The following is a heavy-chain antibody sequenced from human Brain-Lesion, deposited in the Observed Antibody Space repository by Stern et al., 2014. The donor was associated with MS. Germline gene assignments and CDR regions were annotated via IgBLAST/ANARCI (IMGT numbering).Heavy chain of an antibody. CDR3: ARETGGYTYGDTDFFDF. CDR2: MDSGGTN. J-gene: IGHJ4*02. Sequence: QVQLVQSGPGLVKPSQTLSLTCTVSGGSISSGSYYWNWIRQPAGKGLEWIGRMDSGGTNNNTPPLKSRVTISGDPPKNQFSLKVISVTAADTAVYYCARETGGYTYGDTDFFDFWGQGALVTVSS. V-gene: IGHV4-61*02. CDR1: GGSISSGSYY. D-gene: IGHD5-18*01.